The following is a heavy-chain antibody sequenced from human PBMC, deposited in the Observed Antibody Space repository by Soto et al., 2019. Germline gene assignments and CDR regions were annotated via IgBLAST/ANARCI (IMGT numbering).Heavy chain of an antibody. D-gene: IGHD4-17*01. CDR1: GFTFSSYA. V-gene: IGHV3-30-3*01. CDR2: ISYDGTNK. CDR3: ARDWTSRNGGGMDG. Sequence: QEYLVESGGGVVQPGRSLRLSCAASGFTFSSYAMHWVRQAPGKGLEWVAVISYDGTNKYSADSMEGRFTISRDNSKNTLYLQRNSLRAEDTALYYCARDWTSRNGGGMDGWGQGTTVIVSS. J-gene: IGHJ6*02.